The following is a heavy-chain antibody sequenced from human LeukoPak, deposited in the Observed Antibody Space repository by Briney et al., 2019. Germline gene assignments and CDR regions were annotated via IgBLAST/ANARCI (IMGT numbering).Heavy chain of an antibody. D-gene: IGHD3-9*01. CDR1: GYTFTGYY. V-gene: IGHV1-2*02. Sequence: GASVKVSCKASGYTFTGYYMHWVRQVPGQGLEWMGWINPNSGGTNYAQKFQGRVTMTRDTSISTAYMELSRLRSDDTAVYYCARGYYDILTGYYNPFDYWGQGTLVTVSS. CDR3: ARGYYDILTGYYNPFDY. CDR2: INPNSGGT. J-gene: IGHJ4*02.